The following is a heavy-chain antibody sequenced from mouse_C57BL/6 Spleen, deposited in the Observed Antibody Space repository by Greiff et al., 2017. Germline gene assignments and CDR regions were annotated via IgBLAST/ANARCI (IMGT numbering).Heavy chain of an antibody. CDR1: GYTFTSYW. D-gene: IGHD1-1*01. CDR2: IDPSDSYT. CDR3: ARITTVATSY. Sequence: VQLQQPGAELVMPGASVKLSCKASGYTFTSYWMPWVKQRPGQGLEWIGEIDPSDSYTNYNQKFKGKSTLTVDKSSSTDYMQLSSLTSEDSAVYYCARITTVATSYWGQGTLVTVSA. V-gene: IGHV1-69*01. J-gene: IGHJ3*01.